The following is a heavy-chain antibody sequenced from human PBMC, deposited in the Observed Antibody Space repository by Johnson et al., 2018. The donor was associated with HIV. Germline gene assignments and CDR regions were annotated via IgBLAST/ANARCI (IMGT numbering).Heavy chain of an antibody. CDR1: GCTFSRSD. J-gene: IGHJ3*02. Sequence: VQLVESGGGVVQPGRSLRLSCAASGCTFSRSDMHWVRQGRGKGLEWVSGIASACDTSSPGSVKGRFTVPRENAKNSLYLQMNSLRAEDTAVYYCARGYHSSGRCDVFDIWGQGTLVTVSS. CDR2: IASACDT. D-gene: IGHD6-19*01. V-gene: IGHV3-13*01. CDR3: ARGYHSSGRCDVFDI.